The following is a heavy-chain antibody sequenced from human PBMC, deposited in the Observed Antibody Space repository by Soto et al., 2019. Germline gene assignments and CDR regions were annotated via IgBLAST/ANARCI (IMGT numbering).Heavy chain of an antibody. CDR1: GFTFSSYG. CDR3: ATSYYYDSSGYSPFDY. D-gene: IGHD3-22*01. J-gene: IGHJ4*02. CDR2: ISYDGSNK. Sequence: GGSLRLSCAASGFTFSSYGMHWVRQAPGKGLEWVAVISYDGSNKYYADSVKGRFTISRDNSKNTLYLQMNSLRAEDTAVYYCATSYYYDSSGYSPFDYWGQGTLVTVSS. V-gene: IGHV3-30*03.